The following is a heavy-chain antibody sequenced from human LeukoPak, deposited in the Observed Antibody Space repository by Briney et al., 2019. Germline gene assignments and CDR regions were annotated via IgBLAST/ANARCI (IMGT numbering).Heavy chain of an antibody. V-gene: IGHV3-23*01. CDR3: ARDPGDHWFFDL. J-gene: IGHJ2*01. D-gene: IGHD7-27*01. Sequence: GGSLRLSCAASGFTFNNYAMDWVRQAPGKGLEWVSLISRSGATTYYADSVKGRFTISRDNSRNTLYLQMTSLRAEDTAVYYCARDPGDHWFFDLWGRGTLVTVSS. CDR2: ISRSGATT. CDR1: GFTFNNYA.